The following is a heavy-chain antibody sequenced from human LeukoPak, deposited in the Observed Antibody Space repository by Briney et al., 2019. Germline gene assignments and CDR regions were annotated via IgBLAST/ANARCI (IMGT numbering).Heavy chain of an antibody. CDR3: ARSLIAVAGSFDY. Sequence: PGGSLRLSCAASGFTFDDYGMSWVRQAPGKGLEWVAGINWNGGSTGYADSVKGRFTISRDNAKNSLYLQMNSLRAEDTALYYWARSLIAVAGSFDYWGQGTLVTVSS. D-gene: IGHD6-19*01. V-gene: IGHV3-20*04. J-gene: IGHJ4*02. CDR2: INWNGGST. CDR1: GFTFDDYG.